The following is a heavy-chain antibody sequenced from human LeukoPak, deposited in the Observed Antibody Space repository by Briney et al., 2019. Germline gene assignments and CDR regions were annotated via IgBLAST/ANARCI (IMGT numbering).Heavy chain of an antibody. V-gene: IGHV1-69*13. D-gene: IGHD6-13*01. Sequence: SVKVSCKASGGTFSSYAISWVRQAPGQGLEWMGGIIPIFGTANYAQKFQGRVTITADESTSTAYMELSSLRSEDTAVYYCARRGYSSSWYPYYFDYWGQGTLVTVSS. CDR2: IIPIFGTA. CDR1: GGTFSSYA. CDR3: ARRGYSSSWYPYYFDY. J-gene: IGHJ4*02.